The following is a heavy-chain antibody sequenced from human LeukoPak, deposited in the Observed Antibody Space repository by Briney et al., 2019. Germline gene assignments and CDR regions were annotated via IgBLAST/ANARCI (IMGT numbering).Heavy chain of an antibody. Sequence: GGSLRLSCAASGFTFSSSAMSWVRQAPGKGLEWVSAISDSGGSTYYADSVKGRFTISRDNSKNTLYLQMNSLRAEDTAVYYCAKPFYDFWSGYSEYYFDYWGQGTLVTVSS. D-gene: IGHD3-3*01. V-gene: IGHV3-23*01. CDR2: ISDSGGST. CDR1: GFTFSSSA. CDR3: AKPFYDFWSGYSEYYFDY. J-gene: IGHJ4*02.